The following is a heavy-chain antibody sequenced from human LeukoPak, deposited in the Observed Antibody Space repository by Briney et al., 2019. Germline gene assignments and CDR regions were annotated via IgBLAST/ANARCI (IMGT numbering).Heavy chain of an antibody. CDR1: GGSITNYY. Sequence: SETLSLTCTVSGGSITNYYWSWIRQPPGKGLEWIGYIYDSGSTNYNPSPKSRVTISVETSKNQFSLKLISVTAADTAVYYCARTNRYAGGDRHFDYWGQGTLVTVSS. CDR3: ARTNRYAGGDRHFDY. V-gene: IGHV4-59*12. D-gene: IGHD1-14*01. J-gene: IGHJ4*02. CDR2: IYDSGST.